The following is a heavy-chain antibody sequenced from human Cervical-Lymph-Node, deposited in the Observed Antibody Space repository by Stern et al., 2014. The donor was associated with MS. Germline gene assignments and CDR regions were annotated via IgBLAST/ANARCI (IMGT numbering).Heavy chain of an antibody. V-gene: IGHV1-2*06. J-gene: IGHJ5*01. CDR1: GYTFTDYF. CDR3: ARYFRDYYGLDS. Sequence: VQLVQSAAEVKRPGTSVKVSCKTSGYTFTDYFLHWVRQAPGQGLEWMGRINPNSGVTNYAQKFQGRVTMTRDTSIDTAFMEFTRLGSDDTALYYCARYFRDYYGLDSWGQGTLVTVSS. D-gene: IGHD3-22*01. CDR2: INPNSGVT.